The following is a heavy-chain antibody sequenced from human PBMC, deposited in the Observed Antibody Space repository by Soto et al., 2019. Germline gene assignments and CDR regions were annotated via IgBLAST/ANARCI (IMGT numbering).Heavy chain of an antibody. J-gene: IGHJ4*02. CDR1: GFTFSSYA. CDR2: ISYDGSNK. CDR3: AREPYSGYDFFLDY. V-gene: IGHV3-30-3*01. Sequence: QVQLVESGGGVVQPGRSLRLSCAASGFTFSSYAMHWVRQAPGKGLEWVAVISYDGSNKYYADSVKGRFTISRDNSKNTIYLQMNSLRAEDTAVYYCAREPYSGYDFFLDYWGQGTLVTVSS. D-gene: IGHD5-12*01.